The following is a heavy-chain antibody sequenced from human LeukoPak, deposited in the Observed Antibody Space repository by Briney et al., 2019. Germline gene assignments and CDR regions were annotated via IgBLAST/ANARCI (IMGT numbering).Heavy chain of an antibody. CDR1: GYTFTGYY. D-gene: IGHD5-12*01. Sequence: GASVKVSCKASGYTFTGYYMHWVRQAPGQGLEWMGWINPNSGGTNYAQKFQGRVTMTRDTSISTAYMELSRLRSDDTAVYYCARAAGYSGYYVFDYWGQGTLVSVSS. J-gene: IGHJ4*02. V-gene: IGHV1-2*02. CDR3: ARAAGYSGYYVFDY. CDR2: INPNSGGT.